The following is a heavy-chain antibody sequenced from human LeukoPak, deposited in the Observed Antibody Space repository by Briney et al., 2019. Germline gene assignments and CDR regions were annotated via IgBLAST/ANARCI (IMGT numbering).Heavy chain of an antibody. J-gene: IGHJ4*02. CDR2: VSYSGGT. CDR1: GDSLNYYY. V-gene: IGHV4-59*01. CDR3: ARCYGSGSLYYFDY. D-gene: IGHD3-10*01. Sequence: SETLSLTCSVSGDSLNYYYWTWIRQPPGKGLEWIGHVSYSGGTNYNASLKSRVTILVDTSKNQFSLMVRSVTAADTAIYYCARCYGSGSLYYFDYWGQGVLVTVSS.